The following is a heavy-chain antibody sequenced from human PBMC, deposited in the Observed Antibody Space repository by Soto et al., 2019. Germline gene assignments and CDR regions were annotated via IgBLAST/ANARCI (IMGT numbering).Heavy chain of an antibody. D-gene: IGHD2-2*01. CDR1: SGSISSSNW. Sequence: QVQLQESSPGLVKPSGTLSLTCAVSSGSISSSNWWSWVRPPPGKGLEGIGEIYHSGRTNYNPSLKSRVTISVDKSKNQFSLKLSSVTAADTAVYYCARIVVPAAIDGVWFDPWGQGTLVTVSS. CDR2: IYHSGRT. J-gene: IGHJ5*02. CDR3: ARIVVPAAIDGVWFDP. V-gene: IGHV4-4*02.